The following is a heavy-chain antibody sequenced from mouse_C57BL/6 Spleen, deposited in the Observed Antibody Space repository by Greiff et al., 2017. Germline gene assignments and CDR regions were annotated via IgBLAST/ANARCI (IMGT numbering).Heavy chain of an antibody. V-gene: IGHV1-18*01. CDR1: GYTFTDYN. J-gene: IGHJ3*01. D-gene: IGHD1-1*01. CDR3: ARSGYYGSLAY. Sequence: EVQLVESGPELVKPGASVKIPCKASGYTFTDYNMDWVKQSHGKSLEWIGDINPNNGGTIYNQKFKGKATLTVDKSSSTAYMELRSLTSEDTAVYYCARSGYYGSLAYWGQGTLVTVSA. CDR2: INPNNGGT.